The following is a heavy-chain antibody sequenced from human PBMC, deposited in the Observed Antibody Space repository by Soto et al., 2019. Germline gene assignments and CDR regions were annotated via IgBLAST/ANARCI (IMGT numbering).Heavy chain of an antibody. D-gene: IGHD2-21*01. Sequence: GGSLRLSCAAPGFTFSSYEMNWVRQAPGKGLEWVSYISSSGRTTYFADSVKGRFTISRDNAKNSLSLQMNSLRADDTAVYYCARDRDELVGIFPYYYGMDVWGQGTTVTVSS. V-gene: IGHV3-48*03. CDR2: ISSSGRTT. CDR1: GFTFSSYE. J-gene: IGHJ6*02. CDR3: ARDRDELVGIFPYYYGMDV.